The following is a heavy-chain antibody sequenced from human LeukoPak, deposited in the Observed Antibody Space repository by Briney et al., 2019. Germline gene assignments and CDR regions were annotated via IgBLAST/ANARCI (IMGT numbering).Heavy chain of an antibody. V-gene: IGHV4-39*07. J-gene: IGHJ4*02. CDR1: GGSISSSSYY. CDR3: ARDSPYYGSGCYPPFDY. CDR2: IYYSGST. D-gene: IGHD3-10*01. Sequence: SETMSLTCTVSGGSISSSSYYWGWIRQPPGKGLEWIGSIYYSGSTYYNPSLKSRVTISVDTSKNQFSLKLSSVTAADTAVYYCARDSPYYGSGCYPPFDYWGQGTLVTVSS.